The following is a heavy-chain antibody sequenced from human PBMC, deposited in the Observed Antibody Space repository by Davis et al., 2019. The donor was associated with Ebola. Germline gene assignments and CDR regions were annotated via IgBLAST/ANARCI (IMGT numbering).Heavy chain of an antibody. V-gene: IGHV4-39*01. CDR1: GGSISSSSYY. CDR2: IYYSGST. Sequence: MPSETLSLTCTVSGGSISSSSYYWGWIRQPPGKGLEWIGSIYYSGSTYYNPSLKSRVTISVDTSKNQFSLKLSSVTAADTAVYYCARHGGLLGKGWFDPWGQGTLVTVSS. D-gene: IGHD7-27*01. J-gene: IGHJ5*02. CDR3: ARHGGLLGKGWFDP.